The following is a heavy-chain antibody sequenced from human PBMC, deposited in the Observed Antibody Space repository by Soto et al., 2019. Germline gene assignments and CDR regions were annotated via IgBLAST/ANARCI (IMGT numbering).Heavy chain of an antibody. Sequence: ASVKVSCKASGYTFTSYDINWVRQAPGQGLEWMGWMNPNSGNTGYAQKFQGRVTMTRNTSISTAYMELSSLRSEDTAVYYCARRPSITIFGVVITGNYYGMDVWGQGTTVTVSS. D-gene: IGHD3-3*01. J-gene: IGHJ6*02. CDR1: GYTFTSYD. V-gene: IGHV1-8*01. CDR2: MNPNSGNT. CDR3: ARRPSITIFGVVITGNYYGMDV.